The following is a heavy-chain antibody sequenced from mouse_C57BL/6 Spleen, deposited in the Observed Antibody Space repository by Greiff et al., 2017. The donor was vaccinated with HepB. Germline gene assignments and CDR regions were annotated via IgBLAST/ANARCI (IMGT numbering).Heavy chain of an antibody. CDR3: ARGSVYYYGSRDYYAMDY. D-gene: IGHD1-1*01. V-gene: IGHV1-80*01. CDR2: IYPGDGDT. Sequence: QVQLQQSGAELVKPGASVKISCKASGYAFSSYWMNWVKQRPGKGLEWIGQIYPGDGDTNYNGKFKGKATLTADKSSSTAYMQLSSLTSEDSAVYFCARGSVYYYGSRDYYAMDYWGQGTSVTVSS. J-gene: IGHJ4*01. CDR1: GYAFSSYW.